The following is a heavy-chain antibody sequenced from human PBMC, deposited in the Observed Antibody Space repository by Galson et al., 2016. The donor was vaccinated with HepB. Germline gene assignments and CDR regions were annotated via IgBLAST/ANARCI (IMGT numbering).Heavy chain of an antibody. CDR2: INADGNEK. V-gene: IGHV3-7*03. Sequence: SLRLSCAGTGFTFSAFWMTWVRQAPGKGLEWVANINADGNEKSYVDSVKGRFTISRDNAKSSLFLQMNSLRAEDTAIFYCATGVQTAQRSGLYIWGQGTVVTVSS. CDR3: ATGVQTAQRSGLYI. D-gene: IGHD2-2*01. J-gene: IGHJ3*02. CDR1: GFTFSAFW.